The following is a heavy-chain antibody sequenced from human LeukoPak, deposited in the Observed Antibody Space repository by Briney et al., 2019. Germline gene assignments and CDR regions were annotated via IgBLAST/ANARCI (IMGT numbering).Heavy chain of an antibody. J-gene: IGHJ4*02. CDR3: ARHRSYYYASGRAGGRTEIEY. D-gene: IGHD3-10*01. V-gene: IGHV4-39*01. Sequence: GSLRLSCAASGFTLSSYGMSWVRQAPGKGLEWIGSMSYSGSTYYHPSLSLKSRVTISVDTSKKQFSLKLSSVTAADTAVYYCARHRSYYYASGRAGGRTEIEYWGQGTLVTVSS. CDR1: GFTLSSYG. CDR2: MSYSGST.